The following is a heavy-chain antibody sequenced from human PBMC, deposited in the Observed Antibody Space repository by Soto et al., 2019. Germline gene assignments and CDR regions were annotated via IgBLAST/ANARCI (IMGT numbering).Heavy chain of an antibody. J-gene: IGHJ3*02. CDR3: ARARSHDLNSFDAFDI. CDR2: IYHSGST. V-gene: IGHV4-61*01. D-gene: IGHD1-1*01. CDR1: SGSVSICSQY. Sequence: SITCTGSSGSVSICSQYCSSTPQPPGQGLEWIAYIYHSGSTDYNPSLKSRVSISVDLSKNQFSLRLDSVTTADTAVYYCARARSHDLNSFDAFDIWGRGPRVT.